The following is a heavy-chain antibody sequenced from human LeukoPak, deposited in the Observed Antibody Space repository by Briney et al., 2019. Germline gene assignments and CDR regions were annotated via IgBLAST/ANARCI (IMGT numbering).Heavy chain of an antibody. J-gene: IGHJ3*02. V-gene: IGHV5-51*01. CDR3: ARCYLWFGELSAFDI. D-gene: IGHD3-10*01. CDR2: IYPGDSDT. Sequence: GESLKISCKGSGYSFTSYWIGWVRQMPGKGLEWMGIIYPGDSDTRYSPSFQGQVTISADRSISTAYLQWSGLKASDTAMYYCARCYLWFGELSAFDIWGQGTMVTVSS. CDR1: GYSFTSYW.